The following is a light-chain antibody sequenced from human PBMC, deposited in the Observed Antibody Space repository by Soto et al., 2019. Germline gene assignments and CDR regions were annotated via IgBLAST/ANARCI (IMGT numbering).Light chain of an antibody. V-gene: IGKV1-39*01. Sequence: IQLTQSPSSLSASVGDRVTITCRASQGITSYLAWYQQRPGKAPGLLIYSASTLQSGVPSRFSGSGYGTDFSLTISNLQPEDFETYYCQHTYTTPLTFGGGTKVDIK. CDR2: SAS. CDR3: QHTYTTPLT. CDR1: QGITSY. J-gene: IGKJ4*01.